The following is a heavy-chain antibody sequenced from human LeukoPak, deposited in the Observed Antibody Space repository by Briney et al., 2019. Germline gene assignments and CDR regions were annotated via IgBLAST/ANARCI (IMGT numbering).Heavy chain of an antibody. CDR1: GFTFSSHA. V-gene: IGHV3-64D*06. CDR2: ISSNGGST. CDR3: VATHFDY. J-gene: IGHJ4*02. Sequence: GGAPRLSRSASGFTFSSHAMHWGPPAPGKGLEYVSAISSNGGSTYYADSVKGRFTISRDNSKNTLYLQMSSLRAEDTAVYYCVATHFDYWGQGTLVTVSS.